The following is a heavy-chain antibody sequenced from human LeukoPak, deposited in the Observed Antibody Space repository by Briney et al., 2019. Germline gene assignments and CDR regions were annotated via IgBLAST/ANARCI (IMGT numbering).Heavy chain of an antibody. Sequence: GGSLRLSCAASGFTVSSNYMSRVRQAPGKGLEWVSVIYSGGSTYYADSVKGRFTISRDNSKNTLYLQMNSLRAEDTAVYYCARERWLALDYWGQGTLVTVSS. CDR3: ARERWLALDY. J-gene: IGHJ4*02. V-gene: IGHV3-53*01. CDR2: IYSGGST. CDR1: GFTVSSNY. D-gene: IGHD6-19*01.